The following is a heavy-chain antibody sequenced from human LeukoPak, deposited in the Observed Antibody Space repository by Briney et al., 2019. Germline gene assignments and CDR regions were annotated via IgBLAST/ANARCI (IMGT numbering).Heavy chain of an antibody. D-gene: IGHD1-1*01. CDR3: GRDRLEFDY. CDR1: GFNFNSDW. V-gene: IGHV3-7*05. CDR2: IKPDGSET. Sequence: PGGSLRLSCEASGFNFNSDWMTWLRQAPGTGLEWVANIKPDGSETYYVDSVKGRFTISRDNPKKSLYLHMNSLRAEDTAVYYCGRDRLEFDYWGQGTLVTVSS. J-gene: IGHJ4*02.